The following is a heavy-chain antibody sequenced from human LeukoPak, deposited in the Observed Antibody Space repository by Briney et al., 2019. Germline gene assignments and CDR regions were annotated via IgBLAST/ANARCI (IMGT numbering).Heavy chain of an antibody. V-gene: IGHV4-31*03. CDR1: GGSINSGGYF. CDR2: IYYSGST. Sequence: SETLSLTCTVSGGSINSGGYFWSWVRQHPGKGLEWIGYIYYSGSTYYNPSLKSRVTISVDTSKNQFSLKLSSVTAADAAVYYCARDSYDSRGLPGAVDLWGQGTMVTVSS. D-gene: IGHD3-22*01. J-gene: IGHJ3*01. CDR3: ARDSYDSRGLPGAVDL.